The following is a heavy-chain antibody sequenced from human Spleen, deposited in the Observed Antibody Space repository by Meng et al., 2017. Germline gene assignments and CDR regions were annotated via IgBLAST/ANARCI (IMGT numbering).Heavy chain of an antibody. D-gene: IGHD2/OR15-2a*01. CDR2: INPKSGDT. Sequence: ASVQVSCKPSGYNFPDYYIHWVRRAPGHGLECRGRINPKSGDTHYAQKFQARVTMTGDTSVSTAYMELSGLRSDDTDMYYCARDCNIGNRIGCYYYYGMDVWGQGTMVTVSS. V-gene: IGHV1-2*05. CDR1: GYNFPDYY. J-gene: IGHJ6*02. CDR3: ARDCNIGNRIGCYYYYGMDV.